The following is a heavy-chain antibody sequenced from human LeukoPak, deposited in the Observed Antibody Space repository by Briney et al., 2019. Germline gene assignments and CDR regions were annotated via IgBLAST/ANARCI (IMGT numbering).Heavy chain of an antibody. CDR3: ATVNSRYHQLLYEPLVVFDP. D-gene: IGHD2-2*02. Sequence: ASVKVPRKVSGYTLTELSMHWVRQAPGKGLEWMGGFDPEDGETIYAQKFQGRVTMTEDTSTDTAYMELSSLRSEDTAVYYCATVNSRYHQLLYEPLVVFDPWGQGTLVTVSS. V-gene: IGHV1-24*01. J-gene: IGHJ5*02. CDR2: FDPEDGET. CDR1: GYTLTELS.